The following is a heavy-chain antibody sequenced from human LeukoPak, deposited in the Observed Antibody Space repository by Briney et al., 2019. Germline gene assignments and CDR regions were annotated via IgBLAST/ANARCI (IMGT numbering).Heavy chain of an antibody. CDR1: GFTFSSYA. D-gene: IGHD6-19*01. CDR3: ASRNPSSGWYLFDY. J-gene: IGHJ4*02. CDR2: ISGSGGST. V-gene: IGHV3-23*01. Sequence: GGSLRLSCAASGFTFSSYAMSWVRQAPGKELEWVSAISGSGGSTYYADSVKGRFTISRDNSKNTLYLQMNSLRAEDTAVYYCASRNPSSGWYLFDYWGQGTLVTVSS.